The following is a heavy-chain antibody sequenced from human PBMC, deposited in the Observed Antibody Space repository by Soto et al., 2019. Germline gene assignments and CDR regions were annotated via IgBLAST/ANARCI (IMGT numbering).Heavy chain of an antibody. J-gene: IGHJ5*02. CDR3: TRERYCSSTSCYAPGTGFDP. V-gene: IGHV3-74*01. Sequence: GGSLRLSCAASGFTFSSYWMHWVRQAPGKGLVWVSRINSDGSSTSYADSVKGRFTISRDNAKNMLYVQMNSLRAEDTAVYYCTRERYCSSTSCYAPGTGFDPWGQGTLVTVSS. D-gene: IGHD2-2*01. CDR2: INSDGSST. CDR1: GFTFSSYW.